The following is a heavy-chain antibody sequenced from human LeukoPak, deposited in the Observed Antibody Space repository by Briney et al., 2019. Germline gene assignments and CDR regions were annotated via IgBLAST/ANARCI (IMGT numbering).Heavy chain of an antibody. Sequence: GGSLRLSCAASGFTFNSHYMTWVRQAPGKGLEWVANIKQDGSEKNYVDSVKGRFTISRDNSKNTLYLQMNSLRAEDTAVYYCARVYAGPYDAVEAFDIWGQGTMVTVSS. V-gene: IGHV3-7*03. D-gene: IGHD3-16*01. J-gene: IGHJ3*02. CDR3: ARVYAGPYDAVEAFDI. CDR2: IKQDGSEK. CDR1: GFTFNSHY.